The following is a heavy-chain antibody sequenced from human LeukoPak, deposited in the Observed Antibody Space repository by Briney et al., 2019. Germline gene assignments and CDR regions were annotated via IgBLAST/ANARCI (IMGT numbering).Heavy chain of an antibody. V-gene: IGHV4-34*01. CDR3: ARGRIAKIVVVHSFHYGMDV. D-gene: IGHD3-22*01. Sequence: SETLSLICDVFGGSFTDYFWTCIRQSPGKGLEWFGEINDYTGNTNYNPSLNSRVSISLQKSKNQLSLELRSVTDANTAVYDCARGRIAKIVVVHSFHYGMDVGGQGTTVTVSS. CDR2: INDYTGNT. J-gene: IGHJ6*02. CDR1: GGSFTDYF.